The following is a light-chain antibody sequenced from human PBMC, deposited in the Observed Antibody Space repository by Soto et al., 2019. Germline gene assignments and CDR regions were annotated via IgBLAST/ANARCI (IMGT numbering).Light chain of an antibody. J-gene: IGKJ1*01. CDR2: GAS. Sequence: EIVFSQSPCSLSLSPGERATLSCRASQSVSSNYLAWYQQKPGQAPRVLIYGASSRTTGIPDRFSGSGSGTDFTLTISRLEPEDFAVYYCQQYHNSPLTFGQGTKV. CDR3: QQYHNSPLT. V-gene: IGKV3-20*01. CDR1: QSVSSNY.